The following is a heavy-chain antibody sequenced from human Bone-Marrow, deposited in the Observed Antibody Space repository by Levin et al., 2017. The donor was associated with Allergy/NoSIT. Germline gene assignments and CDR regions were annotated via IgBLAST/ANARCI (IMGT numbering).Heavy chain of an antibody. J-gene: IGHJ3*01. CDR2: IDWDDDK. CDR1: GFSLTPSAMR. Sequence: ASGPTLVKPTQTLTLTCTFSGFSLTPSAMRVSWIRQPPGKALEWLARIDWDDDKFYNASLKTRLTISRGTSRNQVVLKMTNMDPVDTATYYCARGYYFDGSGNLPDAFDVWGPGTMVIVSS. D-gene: IGHD3-22*01. V-gene: IGHV2-70*04. CDR3: ARGYYFDGSGNLPDAFDV.